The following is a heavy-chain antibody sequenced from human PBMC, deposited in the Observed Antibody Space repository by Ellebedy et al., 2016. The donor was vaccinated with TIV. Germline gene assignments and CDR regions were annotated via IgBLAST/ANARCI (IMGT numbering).Heavy chain of an antibody. CDR2: IYYSGST. CDR3: ARLRHYGGDSVWFFDL. CDR1: GDSMSNYW. V-gene: IGHV4-59*08. D-gene: IGHD4-23*01. Sequence: MPGGSLRLSCNVSGDSMSNYWWRWIRQPPGKPLEWIGYIYYSGSTNYDPSLKSRVTISLDTSKNQFSLRLTSVTAADTAVYYCARLRHYGGDSVWFFDLWGRGTLVTVSS. J-gene: IGHJ2*01.